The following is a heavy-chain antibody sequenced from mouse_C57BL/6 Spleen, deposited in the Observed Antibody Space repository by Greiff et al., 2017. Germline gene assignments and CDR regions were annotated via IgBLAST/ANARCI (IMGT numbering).Heavy chain of an antibody. V-gene: IGHV1-59*01. CDR2: IDPSDSYT. J-gene: IGHJ4*01. CDR1: GYTFTSYW. D-gene: IGHD2-1*01. Sequence: QVQLQQPGAELVRPGTSVKLSCKASGYTFTSYWMHWVKQRPGQGLEWIGVIDPSDSYTNYNQKFKGKATLTVDTSSSTAYMQLSSLTSEDSAVYYCARSTWDYAMDYWGQGTSVTVSS. CDR3: ARSTWDYAMDY.